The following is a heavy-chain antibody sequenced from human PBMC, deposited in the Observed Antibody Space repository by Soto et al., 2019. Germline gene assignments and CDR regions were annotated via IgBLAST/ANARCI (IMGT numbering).Heavy chain of an antibody. J-gene: IGHJ4*02. CDR3: AKGVYSSGWFRGLTDY. V-gene: IGHV3-30*18. CDR2: ISYDGSNK. CDR1: GFTFSSYG. D-gene: IGHD6-19*01. Sequence: QVQLVESGGGVVQPGRSLRLSCAASGFTFSSYGMHWVRQAPGKGLEWVAVISYDGSNKYYADSVKGRFTISRDNSKNTLYLQMNSLRAEDTAVYYCAKGVYSSGWFRGLTDYWGQGTLVTVSS.